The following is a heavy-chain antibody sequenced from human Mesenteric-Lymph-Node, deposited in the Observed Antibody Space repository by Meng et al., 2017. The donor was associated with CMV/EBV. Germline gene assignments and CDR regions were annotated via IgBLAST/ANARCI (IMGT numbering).Heavy chain of an antibody. J-gene: IGHJ5*02. Sequence: YTFTSYGISWVRQAPGQGLEWMGRVNPTSGDTNYAQKFQGRVTMTRDTSLSTAYMEVSSLKSDDTAVYYCARTPGIATPTAWWLDPWGQGTLVTVSS. CDR1: YTFTSYG. CDR2: VNPTSGDT. CDR3: ARTPGIATPTAWWLDP. D-gene: IGHD6-13*01. V-gene: IGHV1-2*06.